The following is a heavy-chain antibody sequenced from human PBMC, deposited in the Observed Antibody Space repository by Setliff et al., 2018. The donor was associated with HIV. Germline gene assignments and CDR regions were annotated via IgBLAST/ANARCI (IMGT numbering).Heavy chain of an antibody. CDR2: SYYTGTT. J-gene: IGHJ3*01. CDR3: ARDHELGAFDL. V-gene: IGHV4-59*01. Sequence: SETLSLTCRVSGMSISGYYWSWIRQSPGKGLEWIGYSYYTGTTSYNPSLKSRVTIQVDTSNNRFSLNLRSATVADTAVYFCARDHELGAFDLWGQGTMVTVSS. D-gene: IGHD1-26*01. CDR1: GMSISGYY.